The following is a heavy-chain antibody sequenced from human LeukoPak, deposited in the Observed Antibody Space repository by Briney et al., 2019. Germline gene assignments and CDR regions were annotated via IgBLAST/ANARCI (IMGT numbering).Heavy chain of an antibody. CDR3: ARDGAAAGTGNAFDI. V-gene: IGHV3-33*01. Sequence: PGGSLRLSCAASGFTFSSYGMHWVRRAPGKGLEWVAVIWYDGSNKYYADSVKGRFTISRDNSKNTLYLQMNSLRAEDTAVYYCARDGAAAGTGNAFDIWGQGTMVTVSS. CDR1: GFTFSSYG. CDR2: IWYDGSNK. D-gene: IGHD6-13*01. J-gene: IGHJ3*02.